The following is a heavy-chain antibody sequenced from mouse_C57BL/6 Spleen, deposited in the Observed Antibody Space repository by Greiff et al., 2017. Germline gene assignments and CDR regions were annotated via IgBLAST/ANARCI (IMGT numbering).Heavy chain of an antibody. CDR3: ARDELYSNRTSNLYSFDY. V-gene: IGHV1-52*01. CDR2: IDPSDSET. D-gene: IGHD2-5*01. CDR1: GYTFTSYW. J-gene: IGHJ2*01. Sequence: QVQLQQSGAELVRPGSSVKLSCKASGYTFTSYWMHWVKQRPIQGLEWIGNIDPSDSETHYNQKFKDKATLTVDKSSSTAYMQLSSLTSEDSAVYYCARDELYSNRTSNLYSFDYWGQGTTLTVSS.